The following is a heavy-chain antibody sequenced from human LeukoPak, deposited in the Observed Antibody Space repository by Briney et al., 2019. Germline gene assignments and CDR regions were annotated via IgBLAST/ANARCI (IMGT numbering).Heavy chain of an antibody. J-gene: IGHJ6*02. D-gene: IGHD3-10*01. CDR1: GFTFSSYG. CDR3: ARDLERLWFGELWAGESFRPAPSPPSYGMDV. V-gene: IGHV3-7*03. Sequence: GGSLRLSCAASGFTFSSYGTHWVRQAPGKGLEWVANIKQDGNEKYYVDSVKGRFTISRDNAKNSLYLQMNSLRAEDTAVYYCARDLERLWFGELWAGESFRPAPSPPSYGMDVWGQGTTVTVSS. CDR2: IKQDGNEK.